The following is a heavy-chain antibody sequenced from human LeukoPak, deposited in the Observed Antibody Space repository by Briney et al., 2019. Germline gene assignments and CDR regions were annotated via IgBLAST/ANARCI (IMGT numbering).Heavy chain of an antibody. D-gene: IGHD4-17*01. CDR3: AKGHGDYVPAEYLQH. CDR2: ISGNSDRT. J-gene: IGHJ1*01. Sequence: GGSLRLSCAGSGFTFINYAMTWVRQAPGKGLEWVSSISGNSDRTYYADSVKGRFTISRDNSKNTVTLQMNSLRAEDSAVYSCAKGHGDYVPAEYLQHWGQGTLVTVSS. CDR1: GFTFINYA. V-gene: IGHV3-23*01.